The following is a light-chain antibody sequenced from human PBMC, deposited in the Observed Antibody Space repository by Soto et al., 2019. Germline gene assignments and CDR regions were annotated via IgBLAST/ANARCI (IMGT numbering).Light chain of an antibody. V-gene: IGKV1-8*01. J-gene: IGKJ5*01. CDR1: QGISSY. CDR2: AAS. Sequence: AIRMTQSPSSLSASTGDRVTITCRESQGISSYLAWYQQKPGKAPKLLIYAASTLQSGVSSRFSGSGSGTDFTLTFSCLQSEDFATYYCQQYYSYPLTFGQGTRLEIK. CDR3: QQYYSYPLT.